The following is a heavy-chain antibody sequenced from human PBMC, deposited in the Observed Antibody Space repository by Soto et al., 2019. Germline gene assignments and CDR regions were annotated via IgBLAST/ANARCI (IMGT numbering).Heavy chain of an antibody. D-gene: IGHD3-16*02. Sequence: EVQLVESGGGLVQPGGSLRLACAGSGFIFSNFWMSLVRQAPGKGLEWVANIKQDGSEKYYVDSVKGRFTVSRDNAKNSLYLQMNSLRAEDTAVYFCARAGDYIWGSYRYSYFDWWGHGTLVTVYS. J-gene: IGHJ4*01. CDR2: IKQDGSEK. CDR3: ARAGDYIWGSYRYSYFDW. V-gene: IGHV3-7*01. CDR1: GFIFSNFW.